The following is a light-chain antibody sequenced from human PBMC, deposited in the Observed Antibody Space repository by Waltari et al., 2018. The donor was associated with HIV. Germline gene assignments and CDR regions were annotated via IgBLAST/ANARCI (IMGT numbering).Light chain of an antibody. CDR2: KAS. V-gene: IGKV1-5*03. J-gene: IGKJ2*02. CDR1: QSISSW. Sequence: DIQMTQSPSTLSASVGDRVTITCRASQSISSWLAWYQQKPGKAPKLLFYKASTLESGVPSRFSGSGSGTEFTLTISSLQPDDFATYYCQQYNSYPCTFGQGTKLEIK. CDR3: QQYNSYPCT.